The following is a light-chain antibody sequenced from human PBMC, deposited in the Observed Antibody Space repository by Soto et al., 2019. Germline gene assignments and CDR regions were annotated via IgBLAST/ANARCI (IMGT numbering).Light chain of an antibody. CDR2: DAS. Sequence: EIVLTQSPATPSLSPGERATLSCRASQSVSSYLAWYQQKPGQAPRLLIYDASNRATGIPARFSGSGSGTDFTLTISSLEPEDFAVYYCQQRSNWPLTFAGGTKVEIK. J-gene: IGKJ4*01. CDR3: QQRSNWPLT. CDR1: QSVSSY. V-gene: IGKV3-11*01.